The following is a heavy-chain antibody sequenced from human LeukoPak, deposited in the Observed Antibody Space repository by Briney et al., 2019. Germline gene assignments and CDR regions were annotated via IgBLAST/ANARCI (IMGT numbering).Heavy chain of an antibody. CDR1: GFIFSRFS. CDR2: IGSGGTT. J-gene: IGHJ3*02. CDR3: AKGCSNGPDSFDI. Sequence: TGGSLRLSCAASGFIFSRFSMSWVRQAPGKGLEWVSGIGSGGTTHYADSVKGRFTISRDNSKNTLYLQMNSLRVEDTAVYYCAKGCSNGPDSFDIWGQGTVVTVSS. D-gene: IGHD2-8*01. V-gene: IGHV3-23*01.